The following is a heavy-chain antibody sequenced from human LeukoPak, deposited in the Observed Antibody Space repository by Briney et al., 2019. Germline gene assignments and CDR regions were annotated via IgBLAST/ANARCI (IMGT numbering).Heavy chain of an antibody. D-gene: IGHD6-6*01. CDR2: IYYSGST. J-gene: IGHJ6*02. CDR1: GGSISSYY. Sequence: SETLSLTCSVSGGSISSYYWSWIRQPRGKGLEWIGYIYYSGSTNYNPSLKSRVTISVDTSKNQFSLKLSSVTAADTAVYYCARGVYSSSIYYAMDVWGQGTTFTVSS. V-gene: IGHV4-59*01. CDR3: ARGVYSSSIYYAMDV.